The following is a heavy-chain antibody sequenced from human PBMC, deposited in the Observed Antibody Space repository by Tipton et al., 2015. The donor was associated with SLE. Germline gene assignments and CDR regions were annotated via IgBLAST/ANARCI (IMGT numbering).Heavy chain of an antibody. J-gene: IGHJ4*02. V-gene: IGHV4-38-2*01. CDR2: IYHRGNT. CDR3: ARGRCYGNSCYFLDY. D-gene: IGHD2-15*01. Sequence: LRLSCAVSGYSISSGDYWGWIRQPPGKGLEWIANIYHRGNTYYNPSLERRVTISVDTSQNQFFLSLTSVTAADTAIYYCARGRCYGNSCYFLDYWGQGTLVTVSS. CDR1: GYSISSGDY.